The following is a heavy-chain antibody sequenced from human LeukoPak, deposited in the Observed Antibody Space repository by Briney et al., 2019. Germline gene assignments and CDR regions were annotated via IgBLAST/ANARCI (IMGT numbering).Heavy chain of an antibody. D-gene: IGHD2-8*01. CDR1: GFTFSSYA. V-gene: IGHV3-23*01. J-gene: IGHJ4*02. CDR2: ISSSGSGGST. Sequence: GGSLRLSCAASGFTFSSYAMSWARQAPGKGLEWVSGISSSGSGGSTYYADSVKGHFTISRDNSKNTLYLQMNSLRAEDTAIYYCAKDLIASNFDYWGQGTLVTVSS. CDR3: AKDLIASNFDY.